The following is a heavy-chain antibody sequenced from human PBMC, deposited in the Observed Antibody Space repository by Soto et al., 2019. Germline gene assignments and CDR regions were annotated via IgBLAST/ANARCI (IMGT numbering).Heavy chain of an antibody. Sequence: GASVKVSCKASGYTFTSYYMHRVRQAPGQGLEWMGIINPSGGSTSYAQKFQGRVTMTRDTSTSTVYMELSSLRSEDTAVYYCARDYSGYSYGRYFDYWGQGTLVTVSS. D-gene: IGHD5-18*01. CDR3: ARDYSGYSYGRYFDY. J-gene: IGHJ4*02. V-gene: IGHV1-46*01. CDR2: INPSGGST. CDR1: GYTFTSYY.